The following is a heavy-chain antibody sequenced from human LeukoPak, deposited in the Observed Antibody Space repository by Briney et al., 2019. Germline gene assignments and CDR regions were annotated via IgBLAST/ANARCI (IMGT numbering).Heavy chain of an antibody. V-gene: IGHV3-7*03. Sequence: GGSLRLSCEASGFTFSSYWMSWVRQAPGKGLEWVANIKTDGSEKYYVDSVKGRFTISRDNAKNSLYLQMNSLRAEDTAVYYCARDYTGYFPWGQGTLVTASS. CDR1: GFTFSSYW. D-gene: IGHD3-9*01. CDR3: ARDYTGYFP. CDR2: IKTDGSEK. J-gene: IGHJ5*02.